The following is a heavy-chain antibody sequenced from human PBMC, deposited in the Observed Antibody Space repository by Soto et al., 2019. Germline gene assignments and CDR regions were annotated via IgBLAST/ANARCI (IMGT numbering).Heavy chain of an antibody. D-gene: IGHD6-13*01. Sequence: PSWTLSLTCTVSGGSVSGGSYNWSWIRKPPGKGLEWIGYIYYSGSTNYNPSLRSRVTISVDTSKNQFSLKLSSVTAADTAVHYCARDLSSSLDFDYWGQGTQVSVSS. CDR2: IYYSGST. CDR1: GGSVSGGSYN. V-gene: IGHV4-61*01. CDR3: ARDLSSSLDFDY. J-gene: IGHJ4*02.